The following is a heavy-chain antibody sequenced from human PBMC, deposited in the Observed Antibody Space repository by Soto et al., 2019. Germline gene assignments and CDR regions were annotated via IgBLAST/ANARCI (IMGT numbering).Heavy chain of an antibody. J-gene: IGHJ3*02. Sequence: SETLSLTCAVYGGSFSGYYWSWIRQPPGKGLEWIGEINHSGSTNYNPSLKSRVTISVDTSKNQFSLKLSSVTAADTAVYYCARGAGPVTRYAFESWGQGTMVTV. CDR2: INHSGST. D-gene: IGHD4-17*01. V-gene: IGHV4-34*01. CDR3: ARGAGPVTRYAFES. CDR1: GGSFSGYY.